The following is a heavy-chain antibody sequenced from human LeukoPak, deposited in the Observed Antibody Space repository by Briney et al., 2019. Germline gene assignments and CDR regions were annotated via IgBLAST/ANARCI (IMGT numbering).Heavy chain of an antibody. D-gene: IGHD1-26*01. Sequence: PGGSLRLSCAASGFTFSSYGMHWVRQAPGKGLEWVAFIRYDGSNKYYADPVKGRFTIPRDNSKNTLYLQMNTLRAEDTAVYYCAGLGNVGDLPWGQGTLVTVSS. J-gene: IGHJ5*02. CDR1: GFTFSSYG. CDR3: AGLGNVGDLP. V-gene: IGHV3-30*02. CDR2: IRYDGSNK.